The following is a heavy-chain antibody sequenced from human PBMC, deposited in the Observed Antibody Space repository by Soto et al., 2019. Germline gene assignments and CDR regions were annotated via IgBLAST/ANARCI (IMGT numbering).Heavy chain of an antibody. CDR3: AREFGGADYGMDV. CDR2: IGYDGSNK. Sequence: QVQLVESGGGVVQPGRSLRLSCAASGFTFSSYGMHWVRQAPGKGLEWVAVIGYDGSNKYYADSVKGRFTISRDNSKNTLYLQMNSLRAEDTAVYYCAREFGGADYGMDVWGQGTTVTVSS. D-gene: IGHD3-10*01. V-gene: IGHV3-33*01. CDR1: GFTFSSYG. J-gene: IGHJ6*02.